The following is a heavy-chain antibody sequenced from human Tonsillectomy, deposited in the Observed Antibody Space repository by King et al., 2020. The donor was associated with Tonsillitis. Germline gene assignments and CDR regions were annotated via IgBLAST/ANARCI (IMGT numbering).Heavy chain of an antibody. CDR1: GGSISRYY. CDR2: IDYSGST. Sequence: VQLQESGPGLAKPSETLSLTCIVSGGSISRYYWSWIRQSPGKGLEWIGYIDYSGSTNYNPSLKSLVTISVDTSKNQFSLKVSSVTAADTAVYYCAREFGDFWSGNWFAPWGQGTLVTVSS. D-gene: IGHD3-3*01. CDR3: AREFGDFWSGNWFAP. J-gene: IGHJ5*02. V-gene: IGHV4-59*01.